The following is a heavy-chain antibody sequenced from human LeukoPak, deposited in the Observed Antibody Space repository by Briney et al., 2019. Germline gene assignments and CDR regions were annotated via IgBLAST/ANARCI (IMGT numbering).Heavy chain of an antibody. J-gene: IGHJ4*02. V-gene: IGHV4-39*01. CDR2: IYSGGIT. Sequence: PSETLSLTCTVPGGSISSGDYYWSWLRQPPGKGLEWIASIYSGGITFYSPSLKSRLTISADTSRTHFSLRLSSVTAAATALSFCARHFDHPTAYFASWGQGSLVTVSS. CDR3: ARHFDHPTAYFAS. D-gene: IGHD1-14*01. CDR1: GGSISSGDYY.